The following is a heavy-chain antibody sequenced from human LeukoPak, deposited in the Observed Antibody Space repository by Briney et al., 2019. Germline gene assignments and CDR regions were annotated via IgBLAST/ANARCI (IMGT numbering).Heavy chain of an antibody. D-gene: IGHD3-10*01. J-gene: IGHJ6*04. CDR1: GFTFSSYA. Sequence: PGGSLRLSCSASGFTFSSYAMHWVRQAPGTGLEYVSAISSNGGSTYYADSVTGRFTISRDNSKNTLYLQMSSLRAEDTAVYYCVKVGISGASYYYGMDVWGKGTTVTVSS. V-gene: IGHV3-64D*06. CDR2: ISSNGGST. CDR3: VKVGISGASYYYGMDV.